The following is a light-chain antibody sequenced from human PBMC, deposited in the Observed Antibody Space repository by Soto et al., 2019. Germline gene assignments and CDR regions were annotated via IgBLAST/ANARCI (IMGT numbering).Light chain of an antibody. Sequence: DIQMTQSPSSVSASVGDRVTITCRASQDISTWLAWYQQKPGKAPRFLIYDASSLQSGVPSRFSGSGSGTHFTLTISSLQPEDFATYYCQQANSFPITFGQGTRLEIK. CDR1: QDISTW. J-gene: IGKJ5*01. V-gene: IGKV1D-12*01. CDR2: DAS. CDR3: QQANSFPIT.